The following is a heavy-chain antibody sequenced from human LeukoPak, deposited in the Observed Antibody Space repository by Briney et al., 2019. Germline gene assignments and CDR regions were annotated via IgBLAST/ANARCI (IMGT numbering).Heavy chain of an antibody. D-gene: IGHD5-12*01. J-gene: IGHJ6*02. CDR2: MNPNSGNT. CDR3: ARGVKGGCDFLGSYYYGMDV. V-gene: IGHV1-8*01. CDR1: GYTFNNYD. Sequence: GASVKVSCKASGYTFNNYDINWVRQATGQGLEWLGWMNPNSGNTGYAQNFQGRVTMTRDTSISTAYMELSSLSSGDTALYYCARGVKGGCDFLGSYYYGMDVWGQGTTVTVSS.